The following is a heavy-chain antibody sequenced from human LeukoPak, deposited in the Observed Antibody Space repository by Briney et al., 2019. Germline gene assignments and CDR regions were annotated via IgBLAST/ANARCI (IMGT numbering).Heavy chain of an antibody. D-gene: IGHD5-18*01. CDR3: ARHGGYSYGVDY. J-gene: IGHJ4*02. CDR1: GYTFTSYD. Sequence: ASVKVSCKASGYTFTSYDINWVRQATGQGLEWMGWMNPNSGNTGYAQNFQGRVTINRNTSISKDYMELSGLRSEDSAVYYCARHGGYSYGVDYWGQGTLVIVSS. CDR2: MNPNSGNT. V-gene: IGHV1-8*03.